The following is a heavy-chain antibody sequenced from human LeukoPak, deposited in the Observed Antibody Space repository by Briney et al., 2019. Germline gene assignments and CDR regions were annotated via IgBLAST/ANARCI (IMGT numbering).Heavy chain of an antibody. Sequence: PGGSLSLSCAASGFTVSDNDMNWVRQAPGKGLEWVSVLYSGGGTVYADSVKGRFTISRDNSKNTMYLQMNSLRAEDTAVYYCVRERNHYFANVGYYHEGGVYFDHWGQGALVSVSS. CDR3: VRERNHYFANVGYYHEGGVYFDH. CDR2: LYSGGGT. J-gene: IGHJ4*02. CDR1: GFTVSDND. D-gene: IGHD2-8*01. V-gene: IGHV3-66*01.